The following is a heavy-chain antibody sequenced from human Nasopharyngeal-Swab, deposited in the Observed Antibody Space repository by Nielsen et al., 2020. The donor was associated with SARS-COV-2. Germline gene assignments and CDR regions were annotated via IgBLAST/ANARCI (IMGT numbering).Heavy chain of an antibody. J-gene: IGHJ6*02. CDR1: GYTFTSYY. V-gene: IGHV1-69*13. CDR2: IIPIFGTA. Sequence: SVKVSCKASGYTFTSYYMHWVRQAPGQGLEWMGGIIPIFGTANYAQKFQGRVTITADESTSTAYMELSSLRSEDTAVYYCARQSEYYYYYYGMDVWGQGTTVTVSS. CDR3: ARQSEYYYYYYGMDV.